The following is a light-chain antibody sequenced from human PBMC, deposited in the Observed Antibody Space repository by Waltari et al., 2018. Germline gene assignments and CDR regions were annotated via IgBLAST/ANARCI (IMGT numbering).Light chain of an antibody. CDR3: QIWDNNSDHMV. J-gene: IGLJ2*01. CDR1: NIGTKS. Sequence: SYVLTQPPSVSVAPGKTAIITCGGNNIGTKSIHWYQQKPGQAPLLVVYDDTNRPSGIPERFSGSSSRKAATLTIRRVEAGDEADYYCQIWDNNSDHMVFGGGTRLTDL. CDR2: DDT. V-gene: IGLV3-21*03.